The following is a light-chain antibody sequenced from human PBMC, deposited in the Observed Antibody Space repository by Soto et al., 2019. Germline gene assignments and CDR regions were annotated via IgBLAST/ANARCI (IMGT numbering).Light chain of an antibody. J-gene: IGLJ1*01. V-gene: IGLV2-14*01. CDR3: LSKTSTISYV. CDR1: TIDVGGYNY. Sequence: QSVLTQPASVSGSPGQSIAISCTGTTIDVGGYNYVSWYQQHPGKVPKLLIHEVSNRPSGVSNRFSGSKSGNTASLTISGLQAEDEADYYCLSKTSTISYVFGTGTKVTVL. CDR2: EVS.